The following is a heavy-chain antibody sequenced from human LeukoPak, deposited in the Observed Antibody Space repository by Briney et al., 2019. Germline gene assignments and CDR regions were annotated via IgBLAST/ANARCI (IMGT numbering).Heavy chain of an antibody. D-gene: IGHD5-12*01. J-gene: IGHJ4*02. CDR1: GYTFTSYA. Sequence: GASVKVSCKASGYTFTSYAMHWVRQAPGQRREWMGWINAGNGNTKYSQEFQGRVTITRDTSASTAYMELSSLRSEDMAVYYCARGVATSLSPFDYWGQGTLVTVSS. CDR3: ARGVATSLSPFDY. CDR2: INAGNGNT. V-gene: IGHV1-3*03.